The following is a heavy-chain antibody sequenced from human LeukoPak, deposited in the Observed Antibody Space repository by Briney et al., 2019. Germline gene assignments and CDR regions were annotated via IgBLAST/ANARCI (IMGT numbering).Heavy chain of an antibody. CDR3: AREVTSRSNYFDY. CDR2: INHSGST. D-gene: IGHD4-4*01. V-gene: IGHV4-34*01. J-gene: IGHJ4*02. Sequence: SETLSLTCAVYGGSFSGYYWSWIRQPPGKGLEWIGEINHSGSTNYNPSLKSRVTISVDTSKNQFSLKLSSVTAADTAVYYCAREVTSRSNYFDYWVQGTLVTVSS. CDR1: GGSFSGYY.